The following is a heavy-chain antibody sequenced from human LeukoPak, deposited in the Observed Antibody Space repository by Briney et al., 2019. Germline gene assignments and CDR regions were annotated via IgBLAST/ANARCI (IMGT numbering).Heavy chain of an antibody. CDR2: INSDGSST. D-gene: IGHD6-13*01. CDR1: GFTFSSYW. J-gene: IGHJ4*02. V-gene: IGHV3-74*01. CDR3: ARPTVVAAALKY. Sequence: PGGSLRLSCAASGFTFSSYWMHWVRQAPGKGQVWVSRINSDGSSTSYADSVKGRFTISRDNAKNTLYLQMNSLRAEDTAVYYCARPTVVAAALKYWGQGTLVTVSS.